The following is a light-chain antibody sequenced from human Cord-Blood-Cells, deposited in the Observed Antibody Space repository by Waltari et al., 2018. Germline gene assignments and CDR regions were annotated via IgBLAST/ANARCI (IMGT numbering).Light chain of an antibody. CDR3: CSYAGSSTFV. J-gene: IGLJ2*01. CDR2: EVS. CDR1: SSDVGSYNL. Sequence: QSALTQPASVSGSPGQSITISCTGTSSDVGSYNLVSWYQQHPAKAPKLMIYEVSKRPSGVSNRFSGSKSGNTASLTISGLQVEDEADYYCCSYAGSSTFVFGGGTKLTVL. V-gene: IGLV2-23*02.